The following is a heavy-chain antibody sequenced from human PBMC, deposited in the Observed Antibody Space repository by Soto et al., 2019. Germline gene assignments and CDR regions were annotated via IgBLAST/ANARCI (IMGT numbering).Heavy chain of an antibody. V-gene: IGHV1-46*01. CDR2: IYPSGGST. CDR1: GYTFTNYY. Sequence: QVQLVQSGAEVKKPGASVKVSCKASGYTFTNYYMHWVRQAPGQGLEWMGIIYPSGGSTIYAQKFQGRVSITRDTSTSTVYMDLSSLKSEDTAVYYCARDISGPEDYWGQGTLVTVSS. D-gene: IGHD3-10*01. CDR3: ARDISGPEDY. J-gene: IGHJ4*02.